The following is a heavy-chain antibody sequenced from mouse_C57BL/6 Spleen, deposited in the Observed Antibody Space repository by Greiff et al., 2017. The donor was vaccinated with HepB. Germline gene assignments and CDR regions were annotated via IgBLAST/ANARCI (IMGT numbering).Heavy chain of an antibody. V-gene: IGHV1-50*01. CDR3: ARGNGSSWDYAMDY. CDR2: IDPSDSYT. D-gene: IGHD1-1*01. J-gene: IGHJ4*01. CDR1: GYTFTSYW. Sequence: VQLQQSGAELVKPGASVKLSCKASGYTFTSYWMQWVKQRPGQGLEWIGEIDPSDSYTNYNQKFKGKATLTVDTSSSTAYMQLSSLTSEDSAVYYCARGNGSSWDYAMDYWGQGTSVTVSS.